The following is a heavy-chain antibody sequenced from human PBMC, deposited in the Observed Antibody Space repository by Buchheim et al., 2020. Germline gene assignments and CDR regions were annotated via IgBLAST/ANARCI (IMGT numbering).Heavy chain of an antibody. CDR1: GGSISSYY. J-gene: IGHJ2*01. CDR3: ARDPTDYDILTGYNTDWYFDL. V-gene: IGHV4-59*01. Sequence: QVQLQESGPGLVKPSETLSLTCTVSGGSISSYYWSWIRQPPGKGLEWIGYIYYSGSTNYNPSLKSRVTISVDTSKNQFYLKLSSVTAADTAVYYCARDPTDYDILTGYNTDWYFDLWGRGTL. CDR2: IYYSGST. D-gene: IGHD3-9*01.